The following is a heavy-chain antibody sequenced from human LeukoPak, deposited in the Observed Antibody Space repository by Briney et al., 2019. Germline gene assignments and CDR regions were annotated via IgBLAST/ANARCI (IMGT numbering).Heavy chain of an antibody. V-gene: IGHV3-74*01. CDR3: ARGWEQQGVGAFHV. CDR1: GFSFSIYW. CDR2: ITSDGSPT. J-gene: IGHJ3*01. Sequence: GGSLRLSCFASGFSFSIYWMHWVRQAPGKGLVWVSRITSDGSPTNYADSVEGRFTISRDNAKNTLFLQMNSLRAEDTAVYYCARGWEQQGVGAFHVWGQGTMVTVSS. D-gene: IGHD1/OR15-1a*01.